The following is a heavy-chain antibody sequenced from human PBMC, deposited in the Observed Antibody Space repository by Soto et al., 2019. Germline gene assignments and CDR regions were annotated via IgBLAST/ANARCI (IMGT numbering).Heavy chain of an antibody. CDR3: ARDLHAGFNQYFEP. CDR2: TSYTGNT. D-gene: IGHD2-8*01. V-gene: IGHV4-59*02. Sequence: SETLSLTCFVSGCSVTSHHWPWIRQFPGQGLEWIAYTSYTGNTNYNPSLQSRVTISLDKSKKQLSLKLTSMTAADTAVYYSARDLHAGFNQYFEPWGQAFLVIVSS. J-gene: IGHJ5*02. CDR1: GCSVTSHH.